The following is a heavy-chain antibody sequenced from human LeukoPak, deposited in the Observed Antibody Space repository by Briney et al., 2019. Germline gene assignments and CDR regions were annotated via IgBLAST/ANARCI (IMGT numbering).Heavy chain of an antibody. CDR1: GGSISSYY. Sequence: PPETLSLTCTVSGGSISSYYWSWIRQPAGKGLEWIGRIYTSGSTNYNPSLKSRVTMSVDTSKNQFSLKLSSVTAAETAVDSCAKDQYSSSVDYFAFWGQGTLVTVTS. CDR2: IYTSGST. CDR3: AKDQYSSSVDYFAF. V-gene: IGHV4-4*07. D-gene: IGHD6-13*01. J-gene: IGHJ4*02.